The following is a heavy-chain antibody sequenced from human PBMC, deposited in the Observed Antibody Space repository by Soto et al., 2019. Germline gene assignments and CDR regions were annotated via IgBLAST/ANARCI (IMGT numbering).Heavy chain of an antibody. J-gene: IGHJ4*02. Sequence: SETPSLTCAVYGGSFSGYYWSWIRQPPGKGLEWIGEINHSGSTNYNPSLKSRVTISVDTSKNQFSLKLSSVTAADTAVYYCARGLVTGTTSYYFDYWGQGTLVTVSS. D-gene: IGHD1-7*01. CDR1: GGSFSGYY. V-gene: IGHV4-34*01. CDR2: INHSGST. CDR3: ARGLVTGTTSYYFDY.